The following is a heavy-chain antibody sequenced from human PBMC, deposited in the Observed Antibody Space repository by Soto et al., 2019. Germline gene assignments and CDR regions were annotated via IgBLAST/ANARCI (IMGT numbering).Heavy chain of an antibody. CDR3: ARDLWGYCGADCYPLDV. Sequence: QVRLQESGPGLVKPSETLSLTCSVSGDSISSYYWSWIRQPPGKGLEWIGYMYNTGSTIYNPSLNSRVTISVDTSKNQFSLKLNSVTAADTAVYYCARDLWGYCGADCYPLDVWGQGTTVTVSS. CDR2: MYNTGST. CDR1: GDSISSYY. D-gene: IGHD2-21*02. V-gene: IGHV4-59*01. J-gene: IGHJ6*02.